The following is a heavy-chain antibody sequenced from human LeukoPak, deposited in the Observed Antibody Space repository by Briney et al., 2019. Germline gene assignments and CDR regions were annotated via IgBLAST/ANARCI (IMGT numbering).Heavy chain of an antibody. CDR1: GASISSGGYY. J-gene: IGHJ4*01. CDR3: ARIPVSGYDYGY. D-gene: IGHD5-12*01. Sequence: SQTLSLTCTVSGASISSGGYYWSWVRQPPGKGLEWIGYIYHSGSTYYNPSLKSRVTISVDRSKNQFSLKLSSVTAADTAVYYCARIPVSGYDYGYWGHGTLVTVSS. V-gene: IGHV4-30-2*01. CDR2: IYHSGST.